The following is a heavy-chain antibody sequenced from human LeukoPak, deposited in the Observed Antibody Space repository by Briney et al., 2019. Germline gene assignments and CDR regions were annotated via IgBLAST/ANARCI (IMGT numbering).Heavy chain of an antibody. CDR1: GGSFSGYY. V-gene: IGHV4-34*01. CDR3: ARLFGYSYGSIDY. J-gene: IGHJ4*02. Sequence: PSETLSLTCAVYGGSFSGYYWSWIRQPPGKGLEWIGEINHSGSTNYNPSLKSRVTISVDTSKNQFSLKPSSVTAADTAVYYCARLFGYSYGSIDYWGQGTLVTVSS. CDR2: INHSGST. D-gene: IGHD5-18*01.